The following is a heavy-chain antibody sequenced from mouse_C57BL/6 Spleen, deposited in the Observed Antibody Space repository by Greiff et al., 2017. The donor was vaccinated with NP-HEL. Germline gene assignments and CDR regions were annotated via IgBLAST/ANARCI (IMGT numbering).Heavy chain of an antibody. CDR2: IDPNSGGT. V-gene: IGHV1-72*01. J-gene: IGHJ4*01. Sequence: QVQLQQPGAELVKPGASVKLSCKASGYTFTSYWMHWVKQRPGRGLEWIGRIDPNSGGTKYNEKFKGKATLTVDNPSSTAYMQLSSLTSEDSAVYYCARTTTVVALRAMDYWGQGTSVTVSS. D-gene: IGHD1-1*01. CDR3: ARTTTVVALRAMDY. CDR1: GYTFTSYW.